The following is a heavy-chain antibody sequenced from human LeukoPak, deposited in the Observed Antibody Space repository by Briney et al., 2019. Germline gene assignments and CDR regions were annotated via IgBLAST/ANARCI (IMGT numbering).Heavy chain of an antibody. CDR1: GFTFSSYE. CDR2: ISSSGSTI. V-gene: IGHV3-48*03. D-gene: IGHD1/OR15-1a*01. CDR3: ARAKPEQDAFDI. J-gene: IGHJ3*02. Sequence: GGSLRLSCAASGFTFSSYEMNWVRQAPGKGLEWVSYISSSGSTIYYADSVQGRFTISRDNAKNSLYLQMNSLRAEDTAVYYCARAKPEQDAFDIWGQGTMVTVSS.